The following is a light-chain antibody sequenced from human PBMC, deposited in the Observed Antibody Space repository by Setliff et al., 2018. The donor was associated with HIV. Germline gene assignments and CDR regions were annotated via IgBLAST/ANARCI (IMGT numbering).Light chain of an antibody. CDR1: SSDVGRYNR. CDR3: SSHRSSSYV. V-gene: IGLV2-18*02. J-gene: IGLJ1*01. Sequence: QSALTQPPSVSGSPGQSVTISCTGTSSDVGRYNRVSWYQQPPGTAPKLMIYEVTNRPSGVPGRFSGSKSGSTASLTISGLQAEDEGDYYCSSHRSSSYVFGTGTK. CDR2: EVT.